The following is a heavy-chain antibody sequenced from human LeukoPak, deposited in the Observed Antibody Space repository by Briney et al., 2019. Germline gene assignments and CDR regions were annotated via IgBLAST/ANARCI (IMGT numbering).Heavy chain of an antibody. Sequence: SETLSLTCTVSGGSISSGSYYWSWIRQPAGKRLEWIGRIYTSGSTNYNPSLKSRVTISVDTSKNQFSLKLSSVTAADTAVYYCARDRPNYDFWSGYPYGDAFDIWGQGTMVTVSS. J-gene: IGHJ3*02. D-gene: IGHD3-3*01. CDR1: GGSISSGSYY. CDR2: IYTSGST. CDR3: ARDRPNYDFWSGYPYGDAFDI. V-gene: IGHV4-61*02.